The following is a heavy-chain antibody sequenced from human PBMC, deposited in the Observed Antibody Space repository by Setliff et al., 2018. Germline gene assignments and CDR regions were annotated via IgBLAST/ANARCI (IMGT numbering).Heavy chain of an antibody. D-gene: IGHD3-3*01. CDR3: ARERQGGFLEWSPLDP. V-gene: IGHV4-4*07. J-gene: IGHJ5*02. Sequence: SETLSLTCSVSGGLIYDHWWTWVRQPAGEEFQWIGRVYSDGDTEYNPSLKSGVTISVDTSNNQFSLHLTSVTAADTARYFCARERQGGFLEWSPLDPWGQGILVTVSS. CDR1: GGLIYDHW. CDR2: VYSDGDT.